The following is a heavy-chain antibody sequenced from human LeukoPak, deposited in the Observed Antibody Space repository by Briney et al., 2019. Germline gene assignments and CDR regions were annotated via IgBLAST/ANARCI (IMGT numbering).Heavy chain of an antibody. CDR3: ARVTTSGSYKFDY. V-gene: IGHV3-64*01. CDR1: GFTFSRYD. J-gene: IGHJ4*02. D-gene: IGHD3-10*01. CDR2: VTSSGETT. Sequence: GGSLRLSCAASGFTFSRYDFHWVRQAPGKGLEYVSGVTSSGETTFYAKSVKGRFTVSRDNSKNTLYLQMGSLRVEDMAVYYCARVTTSGSYKFDYWGQGTLVTVSS.